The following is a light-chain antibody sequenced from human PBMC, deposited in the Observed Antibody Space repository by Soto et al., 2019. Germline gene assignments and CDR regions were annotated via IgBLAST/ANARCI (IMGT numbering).Light chain of an antibody. CDR3: QQYGSSPYT. CDR2: GVS. J-gene: IGKJ2*01. Sequence: EMVLTQSPGTLSLSPGERATLSCRASQSVSRNYLAWYQQKPGLAPRVLIYGVSSRATGIPDRFSGSGSGTDFTLTISRLEPEDIAVYYCQQYGSSPYTFGQGTKLEIK. V-gene: IGKV3-20*01. CDR1: QSVSRNY.